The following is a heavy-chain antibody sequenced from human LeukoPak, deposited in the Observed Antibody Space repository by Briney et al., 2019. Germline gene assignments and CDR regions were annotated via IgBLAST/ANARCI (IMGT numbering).Heavy chain of an antibody. J-gene: IGHJ5*02. D-gene: IGHD5-18*01. CDR3: ARGWDTAMALNWFDP. CDR1: GGSISSYY. V-gene: IGHV4-59*01. CDR2: IYYSGST. Sequence: KTSETLSLTCTVPGGSISSYYWSWIRQPPGKGLEWIGYIYYSGSTNYNPSLKSRVTISVDTSKNQFSLKLSSVTAADTAVYYCARGWDTAMALNWFDPWGQGTLVTVSS.